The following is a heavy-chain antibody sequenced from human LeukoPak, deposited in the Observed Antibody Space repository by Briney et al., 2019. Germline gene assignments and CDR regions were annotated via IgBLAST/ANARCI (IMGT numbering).Heavy chain of an antibody. J-gene: IGHJ3*02. CDR1: GYRFTSYW. V-gene: IGHV5-51*01. D-gene: IGHD2/OR15-2a*01. Sequence: GESLQISCQGSGYRFTSYWIGWVRQLPGKGLEWMGIIYPGDSDTRYSPSFQGQVTISADKSISTAYLQWSSLKASDTAMYYCARRSSSKDAFDIWGQGTMVTVSS. CDR2: IYPGDSDT. CDR3: ARRSSSKDAFDI.